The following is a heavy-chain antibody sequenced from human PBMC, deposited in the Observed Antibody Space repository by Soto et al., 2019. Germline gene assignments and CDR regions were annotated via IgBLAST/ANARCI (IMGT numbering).Heavy chain of an antibody. D-gene: IGHD3-9*01. CDR3: AKETRYFDWLHFDY. J-gene: IGHJ4*02. V-gene: IGHV3-30*18. CDR2: ISYDGGNK. CDR1: GFTFSSYG. Sequence: QVPLVESGGGVVQPGRSLRLSCAASGFTFSSYGMHWVRQAPGKGLEWVAVISYDGGNKYYADSVKGRFTISRDNSKNTLYLQMNSLRAEDTAVYYCAKETRYFDWLHFDYWGQGTLVTVSS.